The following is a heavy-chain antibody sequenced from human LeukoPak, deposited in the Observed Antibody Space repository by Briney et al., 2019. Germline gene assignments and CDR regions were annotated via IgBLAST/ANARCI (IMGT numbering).Heavy chain of an antibody. CDR3: ARQRGGDTFDY. D-gene: IGHD2-21*02. V-gene: IGHV4-4*09. CDR2: IYTSGST. CDR1: GGSISSYY. J-gene: IGHJ4*02. Sequence: SETLSLTCTVSGGSISSYYWSWIRQPPGKGLEWIGYIYTSGSTYYNPSLKSRATISVDTSKNQFSLKLSSVTAADTAVYYCARQRGGDTFDYWGQGTLVTVSS.